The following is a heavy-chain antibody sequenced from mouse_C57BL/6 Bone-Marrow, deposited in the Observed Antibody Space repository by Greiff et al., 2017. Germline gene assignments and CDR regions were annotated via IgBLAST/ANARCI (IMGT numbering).Heavy chain of an antibody. CDR1: GFTFRSYA. CDR3: ARDRVYYGSSFWFAY. V-gene: IGHV5-4*01. Sequence: EVKLVESGGGLVKPGGSLKLSCAASGFTFRSYAMSWVRQTPEKRLEWVATISDGGSYTYYPDNVKGRLPISRDNAKNNLYLQMSHLKSEDTAMYYCARDRVYYGSSFWFAYWGQGTLVTVSA. J-gene: IGHJ3*01. CDR2: ISDGGSYT. D-gene: IGHD1-1*01.